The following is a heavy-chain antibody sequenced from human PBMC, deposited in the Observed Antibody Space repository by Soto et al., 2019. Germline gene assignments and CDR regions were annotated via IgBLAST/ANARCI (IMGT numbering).Heavy chain of an antibody. CDR3: ARENYSDY. Sequence: EVQLVESGGGLVQPGGSLRLSCAASGFTFSNYWMGWVRQTPGKGLEWVANIKQDGSEKSYVHTGKGRSTISRDNAKNSLYLQMNGLGAGDTAVYYCARENYSDYWGRGTLFTVSS. V-gene: IGHV3-7*04. J-gene: IGHJ4*02. CDR2: IKQDGSEK. CDR1: GFTFSNYW.